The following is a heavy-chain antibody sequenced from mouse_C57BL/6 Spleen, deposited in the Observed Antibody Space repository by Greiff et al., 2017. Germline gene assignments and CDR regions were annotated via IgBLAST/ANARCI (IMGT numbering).Heavy chain of an antibody. V-gene: IGHV5-6*02. D-gene: IGHD1-1*01. J-gene: IGHJ2*01. CDR2: ISSGGSYT. Sequence: DVKLVESGGDLVKPGGSLKLSCAASGFTFSSYGMSWVRQTPDKRLEWVATISSGGSYTYYPDSVKGRFTISRDNAKNTLYLQMSSLKSEDTALYYCAIRDGDYFDYWGQGTTLTVSS. CDR3: AIRDGDYFDY. CDR1: GFTFSSYG.